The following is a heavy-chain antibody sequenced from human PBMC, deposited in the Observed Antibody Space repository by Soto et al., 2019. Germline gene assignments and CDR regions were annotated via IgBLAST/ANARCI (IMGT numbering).Heavy chain of an antibody. CDR3: PRIVRGSNIDYYHYMDV. CDR2: ISASNGDT. D-gene: IGHD3-10*01. Sequence: QVQLVQSGAEVKKPGASVKVSCKASGYSFTSHGISWVRQAPGQGLEWMAWISASNGDTNYAQKFQGRVTVTTDTSTSTGDMELRSLRSEDTAVYYSPRIVRGSNIDYYHYMDVWGKGTTVTVSS. CDR1: GYSFTSHG. V-gene: IGHV1-18*01. J-gene: IGHJ6*03.